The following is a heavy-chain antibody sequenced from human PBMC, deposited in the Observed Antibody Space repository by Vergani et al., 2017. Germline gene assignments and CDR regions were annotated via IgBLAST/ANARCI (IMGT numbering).Heavy chain of an antibody. D-gene: IGHD6-13*01. CDR2: IYYSGGT. Sequence: QLQLQESGPGLVKPSEPLSLTCTVSGGSLISSSYYWGWLRQPPGKGLEWIGSIYYSGGTYYNPSRKSRVTISVDTSKNQFYMKLSSVNAADTAVYYCARLIAEAGDEFDYWGQGTLVTVSS. V-gene: IGHV4-39*01. CDR3: ARLIAEAGDEFDY. CDR1: GGSLISSSYY. J-gene: IGHJ4*02.